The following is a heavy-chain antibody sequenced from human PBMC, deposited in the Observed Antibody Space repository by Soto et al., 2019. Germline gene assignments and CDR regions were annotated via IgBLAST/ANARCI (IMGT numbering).Heavy chain of an antibody. CDR1: GFTISRDA. CDR3: STALRRDSALGAY. Sequence: GGSLRLSCAASGFTISRDAMSWVRQAPGKGLQWIGRIRSNADGGTADLAAPVRGRFSISRDDSTDTLYLQLNSLQLDDTAVYFCSTALRRDSALGAYWGQGTLVTVSS. D-gene: IGHD3-16*01. CDR2: IRSNADGGTA. J-gene: IGHJ4*02. V-gene: IGHV3-15*01.